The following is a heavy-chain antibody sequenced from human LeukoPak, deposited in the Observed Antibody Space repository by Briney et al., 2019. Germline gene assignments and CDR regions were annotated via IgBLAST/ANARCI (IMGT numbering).Heavy chain of an antibody. D-gene: IGHD5-18*01. Sequence: SETLSLTCAVYGGSFSGYYWSWIRQPPEKGLEWIGEINHRGSTNYNPSLKSRVTISVDTSKNQFSLKLSSVTAADTAVYYCARHEGVDTAMVRATYYFDYWGQGTLVTVSS. CDR2: INHRGST. CDR1: GGSFSGYY. V-gene: IGHV4-34*01. CDR3: ARHEGVDTAMVRATYYFDY. J-gene: IGHJ4*02.